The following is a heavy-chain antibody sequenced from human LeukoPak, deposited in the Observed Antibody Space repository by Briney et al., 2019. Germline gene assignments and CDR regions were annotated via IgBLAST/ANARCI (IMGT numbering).Heavy chain of an antibody. J-gene: IGHJ4*02. CDR2: IDNTG. Sequence: PRGSLRLSCAASGFTFSSYSMNWVGQAPGKGLEWVSSIDNTGYYADSVKGRFTISRDKTKNTVYLQMNSLRTEDTAVYFCGRINYNGDYWGRGTLVT. V-gene: IGHV3-21*01. CDR3: GRINYNGDY. CDR1: GFTFSSYS. D-gene: IGHD3-10*01.